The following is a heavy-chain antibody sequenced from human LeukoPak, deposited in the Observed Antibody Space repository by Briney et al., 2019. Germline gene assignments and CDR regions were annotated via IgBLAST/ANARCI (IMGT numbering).Heavy chain of an antibody. D-gene: IGHD3-22*01. CDR3: ARQHTDYYDSSGYCY. V-gene: IGHV4-39*01. CDR2: IHYSGST. CDR1: GGSISSSRDY. Sequence: PSETLSLTCTVSGGSISSSRDYWAWLRQPPGKGLEWIANIHYSGSTYYNPSLKSRVTISVDTSKNQFSLKLSSVTAADTAVYYCARQHTDYYDSSGYCYWGQGTLVTVSS. J-gene: IGHJ4*02.